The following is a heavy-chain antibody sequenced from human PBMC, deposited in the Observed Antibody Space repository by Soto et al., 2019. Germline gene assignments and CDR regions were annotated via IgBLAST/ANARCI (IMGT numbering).Heavy chain of an antibody. CDR2: IIPILGIA. V-gene: IGHV1-69*02. CDR3: ATNYRVRYCSGGSCCDY. J-gene: IGHJ4*02. Sequence: SVKVSCKASGGTFSSYTISWVRQAPGQGLEWMGRIIPILGIANYAQKFQGRVTITADKSTSTAYMELSSLRSEDTAVYYCATNYRVRYCSGGSCCDYWGQGTLVTVSS. D-gene: IGHD2-15*01. CDR1: GGTFSSYT.